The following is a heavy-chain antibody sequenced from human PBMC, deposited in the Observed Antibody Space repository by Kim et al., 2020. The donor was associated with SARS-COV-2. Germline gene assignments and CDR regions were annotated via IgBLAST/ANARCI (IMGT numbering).Heavy chain of an antibody. D-gene: IGHD3-10*01. Sequence: PSLQSRVTISVDTSKDQFSLKLSSVTAADTAVYYCARLTMVRGVNWFDPWGQGTLVTVSS. V-gene: IGHV4-34*01. J-gene: IGHJ5*02. CDR3: ARLTMVRGVNWFDP.